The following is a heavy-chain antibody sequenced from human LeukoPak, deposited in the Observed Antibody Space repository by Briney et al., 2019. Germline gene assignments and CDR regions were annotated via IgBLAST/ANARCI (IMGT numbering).Heavy chain of an antibody. Sequence: KPSETLSLTCTVSGGSISSSSYYWGWIRQPPGKGLEWIGSIYYSGSTHYNPSLKSRVTISVDTSKNQFSLKLSSVTAADTAVYYCARPGEAAGSDAFDIWGQGTMVTVSS. J-gene: IGHJ3*02. D-gene: IGHD6-13*01. CDR2: IYYSGST. V-gene: IGHV4-39*07. CDR3: ARPGEAAGSDAFDI. CDR1: GGSISSSSYY.